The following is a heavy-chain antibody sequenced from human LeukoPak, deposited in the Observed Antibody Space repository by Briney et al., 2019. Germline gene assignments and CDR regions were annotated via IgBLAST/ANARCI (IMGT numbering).Heavy chain of an antibody. CDR2: IHHSGSI. V-gene: IGHV4-4*02. D-gene: IGHD3-10*01. CDR3: AKSNGYGLVDI. J-gene: IGHJ3*02. CDR1: GVSISSNLW. Sequence: SETLSLTCAVSGVSISSNLWWTWVRQPPGKGLEWIAEIHHSGSINYNPSLKSRVTISLDTSRNQFSLKLNSVTAADTAVYYCAKSNGYGLVDIWGQGTMVTVSS.